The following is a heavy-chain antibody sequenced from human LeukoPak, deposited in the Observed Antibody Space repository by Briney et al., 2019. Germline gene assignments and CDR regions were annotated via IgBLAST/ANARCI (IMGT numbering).Heavy chain of an antibody. Sequence: PSETLSPTCTVSGGSISSYYWSWIRQPPGKGLEWIGYIYYSGSTNYNPSLKSRVTISVDTSKNQFSLKLSSVTAADTAVYYCARVAPSIAARPEVYFDYWGQGTLVTVSS. D-gene: IGHD6-6*01. V-gene: IGHV4-59*01. J-gene: IGHJ4*02. CDR2: IYYSGST. CDR1: GGSISSYY. CDR3: ARVAPSIAARPEVYFDY.